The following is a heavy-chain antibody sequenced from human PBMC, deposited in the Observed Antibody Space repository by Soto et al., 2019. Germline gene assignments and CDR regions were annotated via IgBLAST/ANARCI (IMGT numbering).Heavy chain of an antibody. CDR1: GGDFNSYT. CDR2: IIPILDVA. CDR3: AQLWFGELWHGMDV. J-gene: IGHJ6*02. D-gene: IGHD3-10*01. Sequence: QLVQSRAEVKKPGSSVKVCCKASGGDFNSYTISWVRQAPGQGPEWMGTIIPILDVAKNAQKFQGRVTITADKSTSTVYMELRSLRSDDTAIYYCAQLWFGELWHGMDVWGQGTTVTVSS. V-gene: IGHV1-69*02.